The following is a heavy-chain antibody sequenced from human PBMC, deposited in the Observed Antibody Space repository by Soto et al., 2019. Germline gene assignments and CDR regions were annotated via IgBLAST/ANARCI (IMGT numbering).Heavy chain of an antibody. CDR3: GRVRVDKAEGWFDP. CDR1: GYSFTSYW. Sequence: GESLKISCTASGYSFTSYWISWLRQMPGKGLEWMGMIDPSDSYANYSPSFQGHVTISADKSINTAYLQWSSLKASDTAMYYCGRVRVDKAEGWFDPWGQGTLVTVSS. CDR2: IDPSDSYA. D-gene: IGHD5-18*01. V-gene: IGHV5-10-1*01. J-gene: IGHJ5*02.